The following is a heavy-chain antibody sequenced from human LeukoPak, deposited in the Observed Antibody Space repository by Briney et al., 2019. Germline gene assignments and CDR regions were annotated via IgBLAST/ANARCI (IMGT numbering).Heavy chain of an antibody. CDR3: ARVSRFFGWLPPFVY. CDR1: GYSFTAYF. D-gene: IGHD3-9*01. Sequence: ASVKVSCKASGYSFTAYFVHWVRQAPGQGLEWMGWINPNSDGTNYAQNFQGRVTMTADPSISTAYMELSRLSSDDTAVYYCARVSRFFGWLPPFVYWGQGTLVTVSS. J-gene: IGHJ4*02. CDR2: INPNSDGT. V-gene: IGHV1-2*02.